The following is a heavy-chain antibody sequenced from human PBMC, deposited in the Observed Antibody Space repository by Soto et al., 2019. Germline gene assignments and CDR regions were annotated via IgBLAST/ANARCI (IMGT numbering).Heavy chain of an antibody. CDR3: ARDGPFWYDY. Sequence: GASVKVCWKACGYGYESCAMWWARQAPGQRLEWMGWINAGNGNTKYSQKFQGRVTITRDTSASTAYMELSSLRSEDTAVYYCARDGPFWYDYWGQGTLVTSPQ. CDR1: GYGYESCA. J-gene: IGHJ4*02. D-gene: IGHD6-13*01. CDR2: INAGNGNT. V-gene: IGHV1-3*01.